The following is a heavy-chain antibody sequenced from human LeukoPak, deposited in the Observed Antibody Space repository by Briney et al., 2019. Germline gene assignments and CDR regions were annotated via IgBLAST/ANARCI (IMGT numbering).Heavy chain of an antibody. Sequence: PGRSLRLSCAASGFTFSTYAMHWVHQAPGKGLEWVAVISSDEGNKYYAASVKGRFTISRDNSKNTLSLQMNSLRAEDTAVYYCARRSYGSGSYYNDYWGQGTLVTVSS. V-gene: IGHV3-30-3*01. J-gene: IGHJ4*02. CDR3: ARRSYGSGSYYNDY. CDR1: GFTFSTYA. CDR2: ISSDEGNK. D-gene: IGHD3-10*01.